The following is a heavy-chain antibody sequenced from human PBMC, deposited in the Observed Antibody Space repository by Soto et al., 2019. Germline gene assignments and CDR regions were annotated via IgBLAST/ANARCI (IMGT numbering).Heavy chain of an antibody. D-gene: IGHD5-18*01. J-gene: IGHJ4*02. CDR1: GGSISNAAYS. CDR3: ARERGGYGLFDS. Sequence: SETLSLTCTVSGGSISNAAYSWSWIRQPPGKGLEWIGYIYPSGMPFYNPSLRSRVTISIDRSNDQFSLNLKSVTAADTAVYYCARERGGYGLFDSWGQGTLGTV. V-gene: IGHV4-30-2*01. CDR2: IYPSGMP.